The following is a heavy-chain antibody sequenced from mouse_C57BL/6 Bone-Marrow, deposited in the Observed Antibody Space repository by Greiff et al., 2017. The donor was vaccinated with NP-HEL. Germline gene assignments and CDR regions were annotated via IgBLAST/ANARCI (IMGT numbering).Heavy chain of an antibody. CDR3: ARGGLYYGYDGAWFAY. V-gene: IGHV1-81*01. D-gene: IGHD2-2*01. CDR2: IYPRSGNT. J-gene: IGHJ3*01. CDR1: GYTFTSYG. Sequence: VQLQQSGAELARPGASVKLSCKASGYTFTSYGISWVKQRTGQGLEWIGEIYPRSGNTYYNEKFKGKATLTADKSSSTAYMELRSLTSEDSAVYFWARGGLYYGYDGAWFAYWGQGTLVTVSA.